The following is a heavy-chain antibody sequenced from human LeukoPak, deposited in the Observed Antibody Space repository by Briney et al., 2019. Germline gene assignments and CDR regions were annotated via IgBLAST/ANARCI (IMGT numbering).Heavy chain of an antibody. CDR2: INYSGST. D-gene: IGHD4-11*01. V-gene: IGHV4-39*07. Sequence: SETLSLTCTVSGGSISSSSYYWGWIRQPPGKGLEWIGSINYSGSTYYNPSLKSRVTISVDTSKNQFSLKLSSVTAADTAVYYCARDVEVTFHSNYDPPYYFDYWGQGTLVTVSS. CDR3: ARDVEVTFHSNYDPPYYFDY. CDR1: GGSISSSSYY. J-gene: IGHJ4*02.